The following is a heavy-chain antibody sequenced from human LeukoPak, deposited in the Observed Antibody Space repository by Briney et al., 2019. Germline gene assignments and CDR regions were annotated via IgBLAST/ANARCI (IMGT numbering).Heavy chain of an antibody. D-gene: IGHD5-12*01. CDR3: ARDLWLRSSAVWFDP. CDR2: ISSSGSTI. CDR1: GFTFSSYE. J-gene: IGHJ5*02. V-gene: IGHV3-48*03. Sequence: PGGSLRLSCAASGFTFSSYEMNWVRQAPGKGLEWISYISSSGSTIYYADSVKGRFTISRDNAKNSLYLQMNSLRAEDTAVYYCARDLWLRSSAVWFDPWGQGTLVTVSS.